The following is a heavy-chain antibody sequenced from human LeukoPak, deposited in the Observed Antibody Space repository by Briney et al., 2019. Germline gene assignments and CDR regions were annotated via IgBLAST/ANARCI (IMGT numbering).Heavy chain of an antibody. J-gene: IGHJ6*02. V-gene: IGHV5-51*01. Sequence: GESLKISCKGSGYSFNSYWIGWVRQMPGKGLEWMGIIYPGDSDTRYSPSFQGQVTISADKSISTAYLQWSSLKASDTAMYYCARLGGNSGGYYYGMDVWGQGTTVTVSS. D-gene: IGHD4-23*01. CDR2: IYPGDSDT. CDR1: GYSFNSYW. CDR3: ARLGGNSGGYYYGMDV.